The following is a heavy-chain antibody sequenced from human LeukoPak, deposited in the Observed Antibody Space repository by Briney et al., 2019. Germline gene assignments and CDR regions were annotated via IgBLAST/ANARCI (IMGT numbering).Heavy chain of an antibody. Sequence: GGSLRLSCAASGFTVSTNYMSWVRQAPGKGLEWVSTIYSDDTTYYADSVKGRFTISRHISENTLHLQMNSLRPEDTAVYYCSTSKYNYGFLDYWGQGTLVTVSS. D-gene: IGHD5-18*01. J-gene: IGHJ4*02. CDR1: GFTVSTNY. CDR2: IYSDDTT. CDR3: STSKYNYGFLDY. V-gene: IGHV3-53*04.